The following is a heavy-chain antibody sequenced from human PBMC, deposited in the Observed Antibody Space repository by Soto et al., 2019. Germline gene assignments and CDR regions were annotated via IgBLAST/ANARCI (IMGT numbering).Heavy chain of an antibody. CDR1: EFTFSDYI. Sequence: PGGSLRLSCAASEFTFSDYIMNWVRQAPGKGLEWVSYISSTSSTIYYADSVKGRFTISRDNAKNSLYLQMNSLRAEDTDVYYCAREWEPDAFDIWGQGTMVTVSS. J-gene: IGHJ3*02. V-gene: IGHV3-48*01. CDR2: ISSTSSTI. CDR3: AREWEPDAFDI. D-gene: IGHD1-26*01.